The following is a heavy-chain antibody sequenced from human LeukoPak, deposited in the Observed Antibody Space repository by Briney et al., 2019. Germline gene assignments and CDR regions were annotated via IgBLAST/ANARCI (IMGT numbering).Heavy chain of an antibody. D-gene: IGHD6-19*01. Sequence: GRSLRLSCAASGFTFSSYAMHWVRQAPGKGLEWVAVISYDGSNKYYADSVKGRFTISRDNSKNTLYLQMNSLRAEDTAVYYCARDRKQWLVREAVDYWGQGTLVTVSS. CDR3: ARDRKQWLVREAVDY. J-gene: IGHJ4*02. CDR1: GFTFSSYA. V-gene: IGHV3-30*04. CDR2: ISYDGSNK.